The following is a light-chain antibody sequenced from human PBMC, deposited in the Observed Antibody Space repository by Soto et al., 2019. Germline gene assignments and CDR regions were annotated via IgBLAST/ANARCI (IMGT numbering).Light chain of an antibody. J-gene: IGLJ1*01. CDR1: RSDIGSNT. CDR3: AAWDDSLNVYV. V-gene: IGLV1-44*01. CDR2: SNH. Sequence: QSVLTQPPSASGTPGQRVTMSCSGGRSDIGSNTVDWYQQLPGTAPKLLIYSNHQRPSGVPDRFSGSKSGTSASLAISRLQSEDEADYFCAAWDDSLNVYVFGTGTKLTVL.